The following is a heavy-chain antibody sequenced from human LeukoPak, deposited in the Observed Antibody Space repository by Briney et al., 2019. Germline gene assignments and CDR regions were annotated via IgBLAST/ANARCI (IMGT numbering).Heavy chain of an antibody. J-gene: IGHJ3*02. Sequence: SVKVSCKASGGTFSSYAISWVRQAPGQGLEWMGRIIPILGIANYAQKFQGRVTITADKSTSTAYMELSSLRSEDTAVYYCAREESNYCSGGSCSGDAFDIWGQGTMVTVSS. CDR1: GGTFSSYA. CDR2: IIPILGIA. CDR3: AREESNYCSGGSCSGDAFDI. V-gene: IGHV1-69*04. D-gene: IGHD2-15*01.